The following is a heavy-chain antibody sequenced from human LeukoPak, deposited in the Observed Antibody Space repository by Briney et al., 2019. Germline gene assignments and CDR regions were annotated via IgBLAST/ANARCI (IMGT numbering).Heavy chain of an antibody. V-gene: IGHV1-69*10. CDR1: GGTFSSYA. J-gene: IGHJ4*02. Sequence: ASVKVSCKASGGTFSSYAISWVRQAPGQGLEWMGGINPNSGDTHYAQKFQERVTITRDMSTSTAYMELSSLRSEDTAVCYCAADSGVGAYYFDYWGQGTLVTVSS. CDR2: INPNSGDT. D-gene: IGHD1-26*01. CDR3: AADSGVGAYYFDY.